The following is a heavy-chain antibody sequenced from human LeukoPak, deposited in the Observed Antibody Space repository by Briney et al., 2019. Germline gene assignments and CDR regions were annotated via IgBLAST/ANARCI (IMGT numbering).Heavy chain of an antibody. CDR1: GYTFTGYC. Sequence: ASVKVSCKASGYTFTGYCMHWVRQAPGQGLEWMGWTNPKSGGTNYAQKFQGRVTMTRDTSISTTYMELSRLRSDDTAVYYCARDLGISGWYAPPLGYFDYWGQGTLVTVSS. V-gene: IGHV1-2*02. D-gene: IGHD6-19*01. CDR3: ARDLGISGWYAPPLGYFDY. J-gene: IGHJ4*02. CDR2: TNPKSGGT.